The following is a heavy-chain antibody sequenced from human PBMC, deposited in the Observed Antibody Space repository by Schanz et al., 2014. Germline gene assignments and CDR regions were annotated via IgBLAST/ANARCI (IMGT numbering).Heavy chain of an antibody. CDR1: RYSFSAYY. D-gene: IGHD1-1*01. V-gene: IGHV1-2*06. J-gene: IGHJ4*02. CDR2: FT. CDR3: VRELSGGTFDY. Sequence: QVHLVQSGSEVKKPGASVKVSCKASRYSFSAYYIHWMRQAPGQGLEWLGRFTHISQKFQGRVTMTRDTSSTTAYMELNSLRSDDTAVYYCVRELSGGTFDYWGQGALVTVSS.